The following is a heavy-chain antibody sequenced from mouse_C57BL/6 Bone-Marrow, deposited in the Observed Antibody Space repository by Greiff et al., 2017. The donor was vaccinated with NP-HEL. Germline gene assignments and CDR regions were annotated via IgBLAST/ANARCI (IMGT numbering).Heavy chain of an antibody. D-gene: IGHD1-1*01. CDR2: INPNNGGT. CDR1: GYTFTDYY. V-gene: IGHV1-26*01. Sequence: EVQLQQSGPELVKPGASVKISCKASGYTFTDYYMNWVKQSHGKSLEWIGDINPNNGGTSYNQKFKGKATLTVDKSSSTAYMELRSLTSEDSAVYYCARGYYYGSSPYYFDYWGQGTTLTVSS. CDR3: ARGYYYGSSPYYFDY. J-gene: IGHJ2*01.